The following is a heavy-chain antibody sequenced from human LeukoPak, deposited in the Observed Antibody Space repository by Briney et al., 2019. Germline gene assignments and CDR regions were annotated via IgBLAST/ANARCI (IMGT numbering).Heavy chain of an antibody. J-gene: IGHJ5*02. D-gene: IGHD4-17*01. CDR3: ASGGDFGDYVTWFDP. CDR2: INPDSGAT. CDR1: GYTFTGYY. V-gene: IGHV1-2*02. Sequence: RASVKVSCKASGYTFTGYYMHWVRQAPGQGLEWMGWINPDSGATNYAQKFQGRVTMTRDTSIRTAYMELSRLRSDDTAVYYCASGGDFGDYVTWFDPWGQGTLVSVSS.